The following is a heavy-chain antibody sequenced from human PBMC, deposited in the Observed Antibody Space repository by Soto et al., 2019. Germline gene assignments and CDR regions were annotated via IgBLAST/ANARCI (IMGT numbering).Heavy chain of an antibody. Sequence: GGSLRLSCAASGFTFSSYSMNWVRQAPGKGLEWVSYISSSSSTIYYADSVKGRFTISRDNAKNSLYLQMNSLRAEDTAVYYCATKWYSSSWYSNFDYWGQGTLVTVSS. CDR2: ISSSSSTI. D-gene: IGHD6-13*01. CDR3: ATKWYSSSWYSNFDY. V-gene: IGHV3-48*01. CDR1: GFTFSSYS. J-gene: IGHJ4*02.